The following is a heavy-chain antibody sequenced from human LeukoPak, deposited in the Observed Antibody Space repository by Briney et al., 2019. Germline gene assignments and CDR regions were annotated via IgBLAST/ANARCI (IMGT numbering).Heavy chain of an antibody. CDR1: GYTFTSYG. Sequence: ASVKVSCKASGYTFTSYGISWVRQAPGQGLEGMGWISAYNGNTNYAQKLQGRVTMTTDTSTSTAYMELRSLRSDDTAVYYCARAPVPAATNWFDPWGQGTLVTVSS. CDR2: ISAYNGNT. CDR3: ARAPVPAATNWFDP. D-gene: IGHD2-2*01. J-gene: IGHJ5*02. V-gene: IGHV1-18*01.